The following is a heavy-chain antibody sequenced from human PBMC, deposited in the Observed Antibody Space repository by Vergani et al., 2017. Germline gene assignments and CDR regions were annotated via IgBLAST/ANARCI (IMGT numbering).Heavy chain of an antibody. D-gene: IGHD3-3*01. CDR3: ARRYYDVWSGYYRWFDP. V-gene: IGHV4-34*01. J-gene: IGHJ5*02. CDR2: INHSGST. Sequence: QVQLQQWGAGLLKPSETLSLTCAVYGGSFSGYYWSWIRQPPGKGLEWIGEINHSGSTNYNPSLKSRVTISVDTSKNQFSLKLSSVTAADTAVYYCARRYYDVWSGYYRWFDPWGQGTLVTVSS. CDR1: GGSFSGYY.